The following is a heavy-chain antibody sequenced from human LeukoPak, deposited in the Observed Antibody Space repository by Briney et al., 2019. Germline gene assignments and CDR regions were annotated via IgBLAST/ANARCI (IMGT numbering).Heavy chain of an antibody. CDR1: GGSISSSSYY. Sequence: SETLSLTCTVSGGSISSSSYYWGWIRQPPGKGLEWIGSIYYSGSTYYNPSLKSRVTISVDTSKNQFSLKLSSVTAADTAVYYCARDQWSYYYYYYMDVWGKGTTVTVSS. D-gene: IGHD6-19*01. V-gene: IGHV4-39*02. J-gene: IGHJ6*03. CDR2: IYYSGST. CDR3: ARDQWSYYYYYYMDV.